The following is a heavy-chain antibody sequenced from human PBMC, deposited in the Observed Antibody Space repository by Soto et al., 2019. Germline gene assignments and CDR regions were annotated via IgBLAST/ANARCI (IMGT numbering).Heavy chain of an antibody. D-gene: IGHD3-10*01. Sequence: QVQLQESGPGLVKPSETLSLTCTVSGGSIDFFYWSWIRQPPGKGLEWIGYINYRGSTNYHPSRKSRVAISVDTSKNEFSLKLTSVTAADTAVYFCARDPGIETLYSWLDPWGQGTLVTVSS. J-gene: IGHJ5*02. CDR2: INYRGST. CDR3: ARDPGIETLYSWLDP. CDR1: GGSIDFFY. V-gene: IGHV4-59*01.